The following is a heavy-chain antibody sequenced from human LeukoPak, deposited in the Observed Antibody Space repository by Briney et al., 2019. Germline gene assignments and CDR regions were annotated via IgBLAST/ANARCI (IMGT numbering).Heavy chain of an antibody. Sequence: SETLSLTCTVSGDSISSYYWSWIRQPPGKGLEWIGRIYTSGSTNYNPSLKSRVTMSVDTSKNQFSLKLSSVTAADTAVYYCARGTVRSLIRYWGQGTLVTVSS. CDR1: GDSISSYY. CDR3: ARGTVRSLIRY. CDR2: IYTSGST. V-gene: IGHV4-4*07. D-gene: IGHD4-17*01. J-gene: IGHJ4*02.